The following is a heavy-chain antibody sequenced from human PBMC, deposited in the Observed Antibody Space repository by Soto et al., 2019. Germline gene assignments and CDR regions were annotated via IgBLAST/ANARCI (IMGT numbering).Heavy chain of an antibody. D-gene: IGHD2-2*01. CDR3: AREAVSIVVVPAASYYYYYGMDV. Sequence: PSQTLSLTCAISGDSVSSNSAAWNWIRQSPSRGLEWLGRTYYRSKWYNDYAVPVKSRITINPDTSKNQFSLQLNSVTPEDTAVYYCAREAVSIVVVPAASYYYYYGMDVWGQGTTVTVSS. CDR2: TYYRSKWYN. V-gene: IGHV6-1*01. J-gene: IGHJ6*02. CDR1: GDSVSSNSAA.